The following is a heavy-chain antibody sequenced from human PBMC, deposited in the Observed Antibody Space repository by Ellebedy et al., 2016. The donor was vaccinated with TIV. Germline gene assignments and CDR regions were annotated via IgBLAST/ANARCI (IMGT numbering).Heavy chain of an antibody. D-gene: IGHD3-9*01. V-gene: IGHV4-59*08. CDR2: FSYIGST. CDR1: GASITNYY. Sequence: SETLSLTXTVSGASITNYYWSWIRQPPGKGLEWLGCFSYIGSTNYNPSLGSRVTISVDTSKNQFSLNLNSVTAADTAVYYCARVLAYDILTDYYKNYWGQGTLVTASS. CDR3: ARVLAYDILTDYYKNY. J-gene: IGHJ4*02.